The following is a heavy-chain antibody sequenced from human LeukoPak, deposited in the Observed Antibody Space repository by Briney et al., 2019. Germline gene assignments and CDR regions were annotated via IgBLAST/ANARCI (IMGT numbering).Heavy chain of an antibody. CDR1: GFTFSSYA. J-gene: IGHJ3*02. D-gene: IGHD3-10*01. V-gene: IGHV3-23*01. Sequence: GGSLRLSCAASGFTFSSYAMSWVRQAPGKGLEWVSSISGSGGSAFDADSVKGRFTISRDNSKNTLYLQMNSLRAEDTAVYYCTTDYYGSGSYPDAFDIWGRGTMVTVSS. CDR3: TTDYYGSGSYPDAFDI. CDR2: ISGSGGSA.